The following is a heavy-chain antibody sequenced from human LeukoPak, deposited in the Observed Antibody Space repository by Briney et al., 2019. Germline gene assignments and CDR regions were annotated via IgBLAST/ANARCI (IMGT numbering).Heavy chain of an antibody. CDR2: IYHSGST. V-gene: IGHV4-30-2*01. Sequence: SETLSLTCAVSGGSISSGGYSWSWIRQPPGKGLEWIGYIYHSGSTYYNPSLKSRVTISVDRSKNQFSLKLSSVTAADTAVYYCARQVATRGGKIASSDYWGQGTLVTVSS. CDR1: GGSISSGGYS. J-gene: IGHJ4*02. D-gene: IGHD6-6*01. CDR3: ARQVATRGGKIASSDY.